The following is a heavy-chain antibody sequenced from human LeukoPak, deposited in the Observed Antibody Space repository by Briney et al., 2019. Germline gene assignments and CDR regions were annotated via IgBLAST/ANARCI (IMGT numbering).Heavy chain of an antibody. V-gene: IGHV3-21*04. CDR2: IKSVSSHS. D-gene: IGHD2-21*02. CDR1: GFTFSSDS. Sequence: NAGGSLRLSWAASGFTFSSDSMSWARQAPGKGLEWVALIKSVSSHSYYADSVKGRFTISRDNAKNSLYLQMNSLRAEDTAIYDCAKESENCGAACYSLNDWWGQGTLVTVSS. CDR3: AKESENCGAACYSLNDW. J-gene: IGHJ4*02.